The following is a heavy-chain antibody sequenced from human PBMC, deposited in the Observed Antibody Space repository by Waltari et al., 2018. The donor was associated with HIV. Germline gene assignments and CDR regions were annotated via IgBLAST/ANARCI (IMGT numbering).Heavy chain of an antibody. V-gene: IGHV4-39*01. D-gene: IGHD3-3*01. CDR1: GDSISSSSSY. J-gene: IGHJ4*02. Sequence: QPQLQESGPGLVKPSETLSLTCTVSGDSISSSSSYWGWIRQPPGKGLEWIGNIYYGGSTYYNPSLKSRVTISVDTSKNQFSLKLKFVTAADTAVYYCARVRMEWPFYSFDDWGQGTLVTASS. CDR3: ARVRMEWPFYSFDD. CDR2: IYYGGST.